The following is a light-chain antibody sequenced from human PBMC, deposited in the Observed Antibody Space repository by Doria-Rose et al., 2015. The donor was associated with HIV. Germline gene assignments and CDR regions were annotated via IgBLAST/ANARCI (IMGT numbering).Light chain of an antibody. Sequence: TQSPGTLSLSPGERATLSCRASQSFSSTYLAWYQRKPGQAPSLLIYDGSTRATGIPDRFSASGSGTDFTLTIIRLEPEDFALYYCHQYGTSWTFGQGTKVEI. V-gene: IGKV3-20*01. CDR3: HQYGTSWT. CDR2: DGS. CDR1: QSFSSTY. J-gene: IGKJ1*01.